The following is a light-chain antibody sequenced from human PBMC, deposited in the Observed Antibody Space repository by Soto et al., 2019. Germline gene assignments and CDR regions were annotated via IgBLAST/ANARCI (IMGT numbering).Light chain of an antibody. CDR2: DVS. Sequence: QSALTQPASVSGSPGQSITISCTGTSSDVGGYNYVSWYQQRPGKAPILMIYDVSYRPSGISNCFSGSKSGNTASLTISGLQTEEEADYYCSSYTSTSVVFGGGTKLTVL. J-gene: IGLJ2*01. CDR1: SSDVGGYNY. V-gene: IGLV2-14*01. CDR3: SSYTSTSVV.